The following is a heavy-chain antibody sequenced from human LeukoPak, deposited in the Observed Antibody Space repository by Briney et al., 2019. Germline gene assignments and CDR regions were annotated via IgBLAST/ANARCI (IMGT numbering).Heavy chain of an antibody. Sequence: SETLSLTCTVSGGSISSYYWSWIRQLAGKGLEWIGRIYTSGSTNYNPSLKSRVTMSVDTSKNQFSLKLSSVTAADTVVYYCAREREEVTIFGVVIMNAFDIWGQGTMVTVSS. D-gene: IGHD3-3*01. J-gene: IGHJ3*02. V-gene: IGHV4-4*07. CDR1: GGSISSYY. CDR2: IYTSGST. CDR3: AREREEVTIFGVVIMNAFDI.